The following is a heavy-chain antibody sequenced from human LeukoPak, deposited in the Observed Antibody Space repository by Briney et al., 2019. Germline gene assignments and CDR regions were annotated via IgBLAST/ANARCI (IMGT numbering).Heavy chain of an antibody. Sequence: GGSLRLSCAASGFTFSSYAMSWVRQAPGKGLEWVSAISGSGGSTYYADSVKGMFTISRDNSKHTLYMQLHSLRAEDTAVYSCAKGEVGATGPFDYWGQGTLVTVSS. D-gene: IGHD1-26*01. CDR3: AKGEVGATGPFDY. J-gene: IGHJ4*02. V-gene: IGHV3-23*01. CDR2: ISGSGGST. CDR1: GFTFSSYA.